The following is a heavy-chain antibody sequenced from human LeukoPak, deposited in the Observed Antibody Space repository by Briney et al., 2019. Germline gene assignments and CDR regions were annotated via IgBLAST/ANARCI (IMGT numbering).Heavy chain of an antibody. Sequence: GGSLRLSCAASGFTFSISDMHWVRQAPGKGLEWVSAISGSGRSTYYADSVKGRFTISRDNAKNSMYLLMNSLRVEDTAVYYCVRERFSNDYEAWGQGILVTVSS. CDR3: VRERFSNDYEA. D-gene: IGHD3-22*01. V-gene: IGHV3-23*01. J-gene: IGHJ5*02. CDR1: GFTFSISD. CDR2: ISGSGRST.